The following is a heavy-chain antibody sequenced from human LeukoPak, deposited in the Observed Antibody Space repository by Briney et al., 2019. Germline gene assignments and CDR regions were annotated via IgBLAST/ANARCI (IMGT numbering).Heavy chain of an antibody. CDR2: ISYDGSNK. J-gene: IGHJ6*02. V-gene: IGHV3-30*04. CDR1: GFTFSSYA. D-gene: IGHD3-3*01. CDR3: ARDREMGIWGGSLRPYGMDV. Sequence: GGSLRLSCAASGFTFSSYAMHWVRQAPGKGLEWVAGISYDGSNKYYADSVKGRFTISRDNSKNTLYLQMNSLRAEDTAVYYCARDREMGIWGGSLRPYGMDVWGQGTTVTVSS.